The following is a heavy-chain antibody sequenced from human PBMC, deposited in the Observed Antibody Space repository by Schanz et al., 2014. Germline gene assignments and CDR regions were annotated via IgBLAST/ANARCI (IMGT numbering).Heavy chain of an antibody. CDR1: GFTFRDYY. D-gene: IGHD4-17*01. V-gene: IGHV3-21*01. J-gene: IGHJ4*02. CDR2: ISSSGSSI. Sequence: EVQLVESGGGLVQPGGSLRLSCAPSGFTFRDYYMAWVRQAPGKGLEWVSSISSSGSSIYYADSVKGRFTISRDNAKSSLYLQMNRLRAEDTAVYFCAREIDYGDYGVDYWGQGTLVTVSS. CDR3: AREIDYGDYGVDY.